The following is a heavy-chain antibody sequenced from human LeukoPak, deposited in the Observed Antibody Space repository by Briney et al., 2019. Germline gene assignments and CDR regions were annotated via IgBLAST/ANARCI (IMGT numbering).Heavy chain of an antibody. J-gene: IGHJ3*02. CDR3: AKDQGRWAFDI. D-gene: IGHD6-13*01. CDR2: IRSDGSNK. Sequence: GGSLRLSCAASGFTFSSYGMHWVRQAPGKGLEWVAFIRSDGSNKYYADSVKGRFTISRDNSKNTLYLQMNSLRADDTAVYYCAKDQGRWAFDIWGQGTMVTISS. CDR1: GFTFSSYG. V-gene: IGHV3-30*02.